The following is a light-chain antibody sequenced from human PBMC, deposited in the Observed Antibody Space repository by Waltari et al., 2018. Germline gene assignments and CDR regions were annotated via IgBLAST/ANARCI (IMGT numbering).Light chain of an antibody. J-gene: IGLJ3*02. CDR1: SGHSSNV. CDR2: VNSDGSH. CDR3: QTGGHGTWV. V-gene: IGLV4-69*01. Sequence: QLVLTQSPSASASLGASVKPTCTLSSGHSSNVIAWLQQQPEKGPRYLMKVNSDGSHNKGDAIPDRFSGSSSGAERSLTISSLQSEDEADYYCQTGGHGTWVFGGGTKLTVL.